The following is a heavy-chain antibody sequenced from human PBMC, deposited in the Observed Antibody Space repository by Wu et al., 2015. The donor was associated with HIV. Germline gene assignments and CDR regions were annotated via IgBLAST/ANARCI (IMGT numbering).Heavy chain of an antibody. J-gene: IGHJ6*03. V-gene: IGHV1-2*02. CDR2: INSRSGDT. CDR3: ARVGCSSTSCHYYYYYMDV. D-gene: IGHD2-2*01. CDR1: GYIFINYY. Sequence: QVQLVQSGAEVKKPGASVKVSCKASGYIFINYYIQWVRQTPGQGLEWMGWINSRSGDTFYAQRFQGRVTMTADESTGTAYMELSSLRSEDTAVYYCARVGCSSTSCHYYYYYMDVWGQRDHGHRLL.